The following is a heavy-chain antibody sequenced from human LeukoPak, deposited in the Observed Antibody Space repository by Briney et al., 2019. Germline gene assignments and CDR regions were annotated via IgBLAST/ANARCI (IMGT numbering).Heavy chain of an antibody. J-gene: IGHJ4*02. CDR1: GFTFSDHA. CDR2: ISYHARDQ. Sequence: GGPLRLSCTASGFTFSDHAMHWVRQAPGKGLEWVTVISYHARDQFYADSVKGRFTVSRDNSKNILYLQMNSLRAEDSAVYYCAAQPCSGGRCYLDYWGQGTLVTVSS. CDR3: AAQPCSGGRCYLDY. D-gene: IGHD2-15*01. V-gene: IGHV3-30*04.